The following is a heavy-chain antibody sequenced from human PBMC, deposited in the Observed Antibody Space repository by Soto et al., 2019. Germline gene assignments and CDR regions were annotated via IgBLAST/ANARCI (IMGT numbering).Heavy chain of an antibody. V-gene: IGHV3-30*18. CDR2: ISYDGSNK. CDR1: GFTFSSYG. D-gene: IGHD5-18*01. J-gene: IGHJ4*02. CDR3: AKNLRKRDTAMVD. Sequence: QVQLVESGGGVVQPGRSLRLSCAASGFTFSSYGMHWVRQAPGKGLEWVAVISYDGSNKYYADSVKGRFTISRDNSKNTLYLQMNSLRAEDTAVYYCAKNLRKRDTAMVDWGQGTLVTVSS.